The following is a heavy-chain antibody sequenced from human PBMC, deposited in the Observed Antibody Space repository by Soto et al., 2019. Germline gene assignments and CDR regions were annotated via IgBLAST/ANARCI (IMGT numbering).Heavy chain of an antibody. J-gene: IGHJ1*01. Sequence: AGGSLRLSCAASGFTFSSYAMSWVRQAPGKGLEWVSAISGSGGSTYYADSVKGRFTISRDNSKNTLYLQMNSLRAEDTAVYYFSKEGIHDCSGYYPEYFQHWGQGTLVTVSS. CDR1: GFTFSSYA. V-gene: IGHV3-23*01. CDR3: SKEGIHDCSGYYPEYFQH. D-gene: IGHD3-22*01. CDR2: ISGSGGST.